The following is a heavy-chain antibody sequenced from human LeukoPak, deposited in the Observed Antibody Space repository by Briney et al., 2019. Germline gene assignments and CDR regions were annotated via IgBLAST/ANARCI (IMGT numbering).Heavy chain of an antibody. J-gene: IGHJ3*02. V-gene: IGHV1-69*13. CDR3: ARDPGSPVRAFDI. CDR1: GGTFSSYA. D-gene: IGHD3-10*01. Sequence: SVKVSCKASGGTFSSYAISWVRQAPGQGLEWMGGIIPIFGTANYAQKFQGRVTITADESTSTAYMELSSLRSEDTAVYYCARDPGSPVRAFDIWGQGTMVTVSS. CDR2: IIPIFGTA.